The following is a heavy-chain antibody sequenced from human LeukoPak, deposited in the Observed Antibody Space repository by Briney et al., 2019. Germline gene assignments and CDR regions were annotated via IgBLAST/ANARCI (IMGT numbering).Heavy chain of an antibody. CDR2: IQYSGST. V-gene: IGHV4-59*08. Sequence: SETLSLTCSVSDGSISNYYWTWIRQPPGKGLEWIGNIQYSGSTNFNPSLKSRVTISGDMSKNQFSLKLSSVTAADTAVYYCARRRLNWGAFDIWGQGTMVTVSS. J-gene: IGHJ3*02. CDR1: DGSISNYY. CDR3: ARRRLNWGAFDI. D-gene: IGHD7-27*01.